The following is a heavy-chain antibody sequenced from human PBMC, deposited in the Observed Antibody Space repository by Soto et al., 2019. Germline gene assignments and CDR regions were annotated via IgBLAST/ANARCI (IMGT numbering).Heavy chain of an antibody. V-gene: IGHV4-34*01. D-gene: IGHD2-8*02. CDR1: GGCCSGYY. Sequence: PLETRSHPCGVGGGCCSGYYWSRISQPPGTGLEWIGEINHSGSTNYNPSLKSRVTISVDTSKNQFSLKLTSVTAADTAVYYCARDKITGLFDYWVQGTLVTVSS. CDR2: INHSGST. J-gene: IGHJ4*02. CDR3: ARDKITGLFDY.